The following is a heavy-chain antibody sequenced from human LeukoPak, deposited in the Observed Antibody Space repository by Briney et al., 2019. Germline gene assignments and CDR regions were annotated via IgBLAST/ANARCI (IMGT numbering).Heavy chain of an antibody. D-gene: IGHD3-10*01. CDR3: ARRTYYYGSGSYWATPNYYMDV. Sequence: SETLSLTCAVSGGSISSGGYSWSWIRQPPGKGLEWIGYIYYSGSTYYNPSLKSRVTISVDTSKNQFSLKLSSVTAADTAVYYCARRTYYYGSGSYWATPNYYMDVWGKGTTVTISS. CDR1: GGSISSGGYS. CDR2: IYYSGST. V-gene: IGHV4-30-4*07. J-gene: IGHJ6*03.